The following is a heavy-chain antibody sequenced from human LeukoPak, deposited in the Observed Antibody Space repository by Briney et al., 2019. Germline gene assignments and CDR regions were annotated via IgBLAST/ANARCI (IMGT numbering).Heavy chain of an antibody. CDR3: AKEGVNYGFIDY. D-gene: IGHD4-17*01. CDR1: GFTFSNYA. V-gene: IGHV3-23*01. J-gene: IGHJ4*02. Sequence: PGGSLRLSCAASGFTFSNYAMSWVRQAPGKGLEWVTTISGSGRSTYYPDSVKGRFTISRDSSKNTLYLQMNSLRAEDTAVYFCAKEGVNYGFIDYWGQGTLVTVSS. CDR2: ISGSGRST.